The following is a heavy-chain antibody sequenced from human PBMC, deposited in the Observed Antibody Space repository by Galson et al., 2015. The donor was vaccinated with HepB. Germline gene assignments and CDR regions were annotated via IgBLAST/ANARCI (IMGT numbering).Heavy chain of an antibody. V-gene: IGHV1-69*04. D-gene: IGHD2-15*01. CDR3: ARDMEVVVAATTSYYFDY. CDR1: GGTFSSYA. J-gene: IGHJ4*02. Sequence: SVKVSCKASGGTFSSYAISWVRQAPGQGLEWMGRIIPILGIANYAQKFQGRVTITADKSTSTAYMELSSLRSEDAAVYYCARDMEVVVAATTSYYFDYWGQGTLVTVSS. CDR2: IIPILGIA.